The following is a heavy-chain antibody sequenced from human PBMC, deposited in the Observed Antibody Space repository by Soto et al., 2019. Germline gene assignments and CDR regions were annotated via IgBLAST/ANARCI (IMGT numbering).Heavy chain of an antibody. CDR2: IDYSGST. Sequence: QVQLQESGPGLVKPSETLSLTCSVSGGALRSYFWTWIRQTPGKGLEWIGYIDYSGSTTYSPSLKSRASLSVDTSKNQFSLTLRSVTGADTAIYHCARDKSTTRFYYFALDVWGQGTTVTVSS. D-gene: IGHD3-9*01. V-gene: IGHV4-59*12. J-gene: IGHJ6*02. CDR1: GGALRSYF. CDR3: ARDKSTTRFYYFALDV.